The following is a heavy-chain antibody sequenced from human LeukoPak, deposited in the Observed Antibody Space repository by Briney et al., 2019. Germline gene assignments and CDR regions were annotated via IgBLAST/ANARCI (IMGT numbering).Heavy chain of an antibody. D-gene: IGHD3-3*01. CDR2: ISSSSSYI. Sequence: PGGSLRLSCAASGFTFSSYSMNWVRQAPGKGLEWVSSISSSSSYIYYADSVKGRFTISRDNAKNSLYLQMNSLRAEDTAVYYCARDLERSGYYTGGSWFDPWGQGTLVTVSS. J-gene: IGHJ5*02. CDR1: GFTFSSYS. V-gene: IGHV3-21*01. CDR3: ARDLERSGYYTGGSWFDP.